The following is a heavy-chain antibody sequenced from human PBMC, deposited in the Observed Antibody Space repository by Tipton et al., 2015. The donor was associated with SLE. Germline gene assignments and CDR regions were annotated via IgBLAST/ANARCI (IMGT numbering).Heavy chain of an antibody. J-gene: IGHJ4*02. CDR1: GFTFSSYS. V-gene: IGHV3-21*04. CDR2: ISSSTSYI. Sequence: SLRLSCAASGFTFSSYSMTWVRQAPGKGLEWVSSISSSTSYIYYADSVKGRFTISRDNSKNTLYLQMNSLRAEDTAVYYCARVQPPLIAALGTDYWGQGTLVTVSS. D-gene: IGHD6-25*01. CDR3: ARVQPPLIAALGTDY.